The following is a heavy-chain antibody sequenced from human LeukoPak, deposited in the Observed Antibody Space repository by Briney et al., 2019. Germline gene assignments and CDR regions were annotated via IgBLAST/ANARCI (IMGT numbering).Heavy chain of an antibody. CDR2: INHRGDT. D-gene: IGHD1-1*01. J-gene: IGHJ4*03. CDR3: ARGPTISETGYFDY. CDR1: GESFSTYY. Sequence: SETLSHTCAVYGESFSTYYWSWIRHSPGKGLEWIAEINHRGDTNYNPSVKSRVTIAVDTTKNQISLKVSSMTATVTTVYYCARGPTISETGYFDYWGQGTLVTVSS. V-gene: IGHV4-34*01.